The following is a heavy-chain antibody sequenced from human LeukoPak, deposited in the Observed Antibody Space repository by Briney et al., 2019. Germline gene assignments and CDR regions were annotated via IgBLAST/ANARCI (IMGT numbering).Heavy chain of an antibody. D-gene: IGHD2-15*01. CDR3: AREGGRYCSGGSCYSSNGWYGGLNY. J-gene: IGHJ4*02. CDR1: GYTFTSYG. V-gene: IGHV1-18*01. Sequence: ASVKVSCTASGYTFTSYGISWVRQAPGQGLEWMGWISTYNGHTNYARKVQGRVTMTTDTSTSTAYMELRSLRSDDTAVYYCAREGGRYCSGGSCYSSNGWYGGLNYWGQGTLVTVSS. CDR2: ISTYNGHT.